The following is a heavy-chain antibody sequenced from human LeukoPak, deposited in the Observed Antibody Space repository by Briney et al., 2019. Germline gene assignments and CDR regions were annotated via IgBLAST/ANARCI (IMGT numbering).Heavy chain of an antibody. CDR3: ARKFYGSGSYYNRGPLSYYGMDV. J-gene: IGHJ6*02. CDR1: GFTFSSYG. V-gene: IGHV3-30*02. Sequence: GGSLRLSCAASGFTFSSYGMHWVRQAPGKGLEWVAFIRYDGSNKYYADSVKGRFTISRDNSKNTLYLQMNSLRAEDTAVYYCARKFYGSGSYYNRGPLSYYGMDVWGQGTTVTVSS. CDR2: IRYDGSNK. D-gene: IGHD3-10*01.